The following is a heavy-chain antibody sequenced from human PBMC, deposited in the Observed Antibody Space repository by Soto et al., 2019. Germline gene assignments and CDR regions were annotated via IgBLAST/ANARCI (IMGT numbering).Heavy chain of an antibody. V-gene: IGHV3-74*01. Sequence: EVQLVESGGGLVQPGGSVRLSCAASKFTITSYWMHWVRQAPGKGLVWVSRINSDGSSISYADAVKGRFTISRDNAKNTLYLQMNSRRVEGTAVYYCAREGRRGYVLRGMDVWGQGTTVTVFS. CDR2: INSDGSSI. J-gene: IGHJ6*02. D-gene: IGHD3-16*01. CDR3: AREGRRGYVLRGMDV. CDR1: KFTITSYW.